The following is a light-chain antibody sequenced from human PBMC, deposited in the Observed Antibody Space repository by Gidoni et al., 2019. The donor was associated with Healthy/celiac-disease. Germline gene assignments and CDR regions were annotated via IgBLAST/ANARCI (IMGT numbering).Light chain of an antibody. CDR1: SSDVGGYNY. Sequence: QSALTQPASVSGSPGQSITISCTGTSSDVGGYNYVSWYQQHPGKAPKLSIYDVSNRPSGVSKRFSGSKSGKTASLTISGLQAEDEADYYCSSYTSSSTLVVFGGGTKLTVL. CDR2: DVS. J-gene: IGLJ2*01. CDR3: SSYTSSSTLVV. V-gene: IGLV2-14*03.